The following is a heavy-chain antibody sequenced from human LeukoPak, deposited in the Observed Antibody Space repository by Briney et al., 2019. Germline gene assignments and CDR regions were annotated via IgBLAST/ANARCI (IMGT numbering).Heavy chain of an antibody. J-gene: IGHJ4*02. Sequence: ASVKVSCKASGYTFTTYGISWVRQAPGQGLEWMGWISTYNGYTNYAQKLQGRVTMTTDTSTSTAYMELRSLRSDDTAVFYCARDLLTYYYDSSGYYGRPIGYWGQGTLVTASS. V-gene: IGHV1-18*01. CDR2: ISTYNGYT. D-gene: IGHD3-22*01. CDR1: GYTFTTYG. CDR3: ARDLLTYYYDSSGYYGRPIGY.